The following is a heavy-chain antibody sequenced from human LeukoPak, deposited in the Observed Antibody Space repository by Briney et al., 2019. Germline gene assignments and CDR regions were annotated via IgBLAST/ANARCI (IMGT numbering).Heavy chain of an antibody. J-gene: IGHJ3*02. CDR3: ARDHYYDSSGYYYIAHHDAFDI. Sequence: GGSLRLSCVSSGFIFSTYWMSWVRQAPGKGLEWVANIKQDGSGKYYVHSVKGRFTISRDNAKNSLYLQMNSLRAEDTAVYYCARDHYYDSSGYYYIAHHDAFDIWGQGTMVTVSS. D-gene: IGHD3-22*01. CDR1: GFIFSTYW. CDR2: IKQDGSGK. V-gene: IGHV3-7*01.